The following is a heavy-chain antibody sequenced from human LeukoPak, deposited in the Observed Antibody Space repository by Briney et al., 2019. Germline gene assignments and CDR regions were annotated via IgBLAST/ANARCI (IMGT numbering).Heavy chain of an antibody. CDR1: GFTFNNCV. Sequence: PGGSLRLSCAASGFTFNNCVGTWVRQAPGKGLEWVSTINTGDGSTFYADSVKGRFTIFRDSSKNTLYLEMNGLRAEDTAIYFCAKDGRPRAFGLDVRGQGTTVTVSS. D-gene: IGHD3-10*01. V-gene: IGHV3-23*01. CDR2: INTGDGST. CDR3: AKDGRPRAFGLDV. J-gene: IGHJ6*02.